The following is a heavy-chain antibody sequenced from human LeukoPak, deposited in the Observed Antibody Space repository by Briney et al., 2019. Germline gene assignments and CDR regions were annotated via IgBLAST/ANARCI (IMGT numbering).Heavy chain of an antibody. Sequence: LSETLSLTCTVSGGFISSGGYYWSWIRQHPGKGLEWIGYIYYSGSTYYNPSLKSRVTISVDTSKNQFSLKLSSVTAADTAVYYCARGRPGVFDYWGQGTLVTVSS. V-gene: IGHV4-31*03. CDR3: ARGRPGVFDY. J-gene: IGHJ4*02. CDR2: IYYSGST. CDR1: GGFISSGGYY.